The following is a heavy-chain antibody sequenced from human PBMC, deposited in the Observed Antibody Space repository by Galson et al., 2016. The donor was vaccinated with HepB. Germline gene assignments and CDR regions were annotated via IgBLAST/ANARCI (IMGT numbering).Heavy chain of an antibody. CDR2: IKPDGSDA. D-gene: IGHD3-16*01. V-gene: IGHV3-7*01. CDR1: GFTFLNYG. CDR3: ATTRLSDN. Sequence: LRLSCAASGFTFLNYGMSWVRQAPGKGLEWVANIKPDGSDADYVDSVRGRFTISRDNAKNSLFLQMNVVRAEDTAVYYCATTRLSDNWGQGTLVTVSS. J-gene: IGHJ4*02.